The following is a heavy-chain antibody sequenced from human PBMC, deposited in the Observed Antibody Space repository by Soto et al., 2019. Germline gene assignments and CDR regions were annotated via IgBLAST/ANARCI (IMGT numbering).Heavy chain of an antibody. Sequence: GSGPTLVNPTETLTLTCTVSGFSLSNARMGVSWIRQPPGKALEWLAHIFSNDEKSYSTSLKSRLTISKDTSKSQVVLTMTNMDPVDTATYYCARIPVTTNYYYGMDVWGQGTTVTVSS. V-gene: IGHV2-26*01. J-gene: IGHJ6*02. D-gene: IGHD5-12*01. CDR2: IFSNDEK. CDR3: ARIPVTTNYYYGMDV. CDR1: GFSLSNARMG.